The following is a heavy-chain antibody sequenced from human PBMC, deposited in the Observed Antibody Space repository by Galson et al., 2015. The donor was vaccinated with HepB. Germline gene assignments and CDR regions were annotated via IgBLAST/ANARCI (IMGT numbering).Heavy chain of an antibody. Sequence: SVKVSCKASGGTFSSYAISWVRQAPGQGLEWMGGIIPIFGTANYAQKFQGRVTITADESTSTAYMELSSLRSEDTAVYYCARGYYYDSSGYYFPYYYYYMDVWGKGTTVTVSS. CDR3: ARGYYYDSSGYYFPYYYYYMDV. J-gene: IGHJ6*03. D-gene: IGHD3-22*01. CDR1: GGTFSSYA. CDR2: IIPIFGTA. V-gene: IGHV1-69*13.